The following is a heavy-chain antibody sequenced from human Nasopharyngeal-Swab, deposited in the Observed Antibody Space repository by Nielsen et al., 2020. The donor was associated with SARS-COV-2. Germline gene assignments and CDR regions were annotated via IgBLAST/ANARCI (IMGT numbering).Heavy chain of an antibody. J-gene: IGHJ6*02. Sequence: WIRQPPGKGLEWIGYIYYSGSTYYSPSLKSRVTISVDTSKNQFSLKLSSVTAADTAVYYCARDWILRGWSTYYYYGMDVWGQGTTVTVSS. V-gene: IGHV4-31*02. D-gene: IGHD3-3*01. CDR3: ARDWILRGWSTYYYYGMDV. CDR2: IYYSGST.